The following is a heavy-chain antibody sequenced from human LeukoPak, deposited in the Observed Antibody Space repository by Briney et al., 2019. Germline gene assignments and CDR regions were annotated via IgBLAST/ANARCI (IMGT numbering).Heavy chain of an antibody. Sequence: ASVKVSCKASGYTFTSYDINWVRQATGQGLEWMGWMNPNSGNTGYAQKFQGRVTMTRNTSISTAYMELSSLRSEDTAVYYCAAGEWLVTYTAFDIWGQGTMVTVSS. CDR2: MNPNSGNT. D-gene: IGHD6-19*01. CDR1: GYTFTSYD. CDR3: AAGEWLVTYTAFDI. J-gene: IGHJ3*02. V-gene: IGHV1-8*01.